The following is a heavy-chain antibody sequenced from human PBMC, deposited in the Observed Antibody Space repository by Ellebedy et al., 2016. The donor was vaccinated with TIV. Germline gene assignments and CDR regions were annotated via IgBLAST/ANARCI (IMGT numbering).Heavy chain of an antibody. CDR2: IYYSETT. Sequence: MPSETLSLTCTLSGGSISNSDYYWDWIRQPQGKGLEWIGNIYYSETTYYNPSLKSRVTVSVDTSKIQFSLNLNSVTAADTAVYFCASTPFAAGSGYHPHDYWGQGTLVTVSS. V-gene: IGHV4-39*01. CDR3: ASTPFAAGSGYHPHDY. J-gene: IGHJ4*02. CDR1: GGSISNSDYY. D-gene: IGHD5-12*01.